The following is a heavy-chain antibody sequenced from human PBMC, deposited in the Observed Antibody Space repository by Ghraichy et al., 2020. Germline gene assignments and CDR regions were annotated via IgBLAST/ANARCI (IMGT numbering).Heavy chain of an antibody. J-gene: IGHJ4*02. V-gene: IGHV4-39*01. CDR3: ARSTSTAFDY. D-gene: IGHD1-1*01. Sequence: SQTLSLTCTVFGGSVSSSRYYWGWIRQPPRKGLEWIGNIYYNGITYYNPSLESRVTISIDTSKNQFSLKLSSVTATDTAVYYCARSTSTAFDYWGQGTPVTVSS. CDR1: GGSVSSSRYY. CDR2: IYYNGIT.